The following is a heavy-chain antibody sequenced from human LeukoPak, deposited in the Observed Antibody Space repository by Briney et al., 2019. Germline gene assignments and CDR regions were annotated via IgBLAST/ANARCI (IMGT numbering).Heavy chain of an antibody. V-gene: IGHV3-21*01. CDR1: GFTFSSYS. CDR2: ISSSSSYI. Sequence: GGSLRLSCAASGFTFSSYSMDWVRQAPGKGLEWVSSISSSSSYIYYADSVKGRFTISRDNAKNSLYLQMNSLRAEDTAVYYCARHAGYSYGLWFDYWGQGTLVTVSS. D-gene: IGHD5-18*01. J-gene: IGHJ4*02. CDR3: ARHAGYSYGLWFDY.